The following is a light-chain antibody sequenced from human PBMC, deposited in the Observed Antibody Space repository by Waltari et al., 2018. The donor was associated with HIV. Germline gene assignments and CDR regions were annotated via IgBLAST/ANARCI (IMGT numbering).Light chain of an antibody. CDR3: QHRSNWPIT. CDR2: GAS. V-gene: IGKV3-11*01. J-gene: IGKJ5*01. Sequence: IVLTQSPATLSLSPGERATLSCRASQSVSAYLAWYQQKPGQAPRLLIYGASSRATGIPARFSGSGSGTDFTLTISSLEPGDFAVYYCQHRSNWPITFGQGTRLEIK. CDR1: QSVSAY.